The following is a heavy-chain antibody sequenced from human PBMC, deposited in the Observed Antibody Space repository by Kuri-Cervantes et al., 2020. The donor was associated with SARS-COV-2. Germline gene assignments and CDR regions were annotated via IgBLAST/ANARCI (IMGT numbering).Heavy chain of an antibody. Sequence: GGSLRLSCAASGFTFSSYEMNWVRQAPGKGLEWVSYISSSGSTIFYADSVKGRFTISRDNAKNSLYLQMNSLRAEDTAVYYCARDIVVVVAAPEEYYYYYYGMDVWGQGTTVTVSS. V-gene: IGHV3-48*03. CDR2: ISSSGSTI. CDR3: ARDIVVVVAAPEEYYYYYYGMDV. D-gene: IGHD2-15*01. CDR1: GFTFSSYE. J-gene: IGHJ6*02.